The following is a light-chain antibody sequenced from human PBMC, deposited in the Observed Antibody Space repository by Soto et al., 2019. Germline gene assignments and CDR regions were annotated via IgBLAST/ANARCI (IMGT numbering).Light chain of an antibody. V-gene: IGLV1-51*02. Sequence: QSVLTQPPSVSAAPGQKVTISCSGSSANIGRNYVSWYQQLPGTAPKLLIYENNKRPSGIPDRFSGSKSGTSATLGITGLQTGDEADYYCGAWDSSLSNYVFGTGTKPPS. J-gene: IGLJ1*01. CDR3: GAWDSSLSNYV. CDR2: ENN. CDR1: SANIGRNY.